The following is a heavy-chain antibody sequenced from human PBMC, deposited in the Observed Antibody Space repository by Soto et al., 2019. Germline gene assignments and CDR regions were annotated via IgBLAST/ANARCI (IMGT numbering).Heavy chain of an antibody. D-gene: IGHD3-3*02. CDR2: SSSNGVGK. V-gene: IGHV3-64*01. CDR3: SRREHSAYYYMDV. CDR1: GFTFSKYA. Sequence: EVQLVESGGGLVQPGGALRLACAASGFTFSKYAMDWVRQAPGQVLEYVSGSSSNGVGKYYANSVKDRFSISRDNSKKTRYLQMGSLRAEDMAVYYCSRREHSAYYYMDVWGKGTSVTVSS. J-gene: IGHJ6*03.